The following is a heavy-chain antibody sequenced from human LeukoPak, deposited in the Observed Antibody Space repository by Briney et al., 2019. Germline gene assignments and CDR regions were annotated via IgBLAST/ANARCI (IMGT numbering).Heavy chain of an antibody. Sequence: SETLSLTCTVSGGSISSSSYYWGWIRQPPGKGLEWIGYIYYSGSTNYNPSLKSRVTISVDTSKNQFSLKLSSVTAADTAVYYCARVSGQRSYYYYYMDVWGKGTTVTVSS. CDR3: ARVSGQRSYYYYYMDV. J-gene: IGHJ6*03. CDR1: GGSISSSSYY. V-gene: IGHV4-61*05. D-gene: IGHD3-10*01. CDR2: IYYSGST.